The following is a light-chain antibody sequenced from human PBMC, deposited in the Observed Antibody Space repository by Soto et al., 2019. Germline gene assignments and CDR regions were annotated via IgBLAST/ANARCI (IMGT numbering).Light chain of an antibody. Sequence: AIQMTQSPSSLSASVGDRVTITCRASQDIRNDLGWYQQKPGRAPKFLIYAASSLQSGVPSRFSGSGSGTDFTLTITSRQPEDFATYYCLQDYTFPWTFGQGTKVEIK. CDR1: QDIRND. CDR2: AAS. V-gene: IGKV1-6*01. CDR3: LQDYTFPWT. J-gene: IGKJ1*01.